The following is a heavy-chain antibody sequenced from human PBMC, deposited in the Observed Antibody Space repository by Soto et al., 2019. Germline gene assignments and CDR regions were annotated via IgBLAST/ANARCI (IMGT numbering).Heavy chain of an antibody. CDR2: INPNSGGT. J-gene: IGHJ5*02. CDR3: ARDSKYCSGGSCYSPVWFDP. D-gene: IGHD2-15*01. CDR1: GYTFTGYY. V-gene: IGHV1-2*04. Sequence: QVQLVQSGAEVKKPGASVKVSCKASGYTFTGYYMHWVRQAPGQGLEWMGWINPNSGGTNYAQKCQGWVTMTRDTSISTAYMELSRLRSDDTAVYYCARDSKYCSGGSCYSPVWFDPWGQGTLVTVSS.